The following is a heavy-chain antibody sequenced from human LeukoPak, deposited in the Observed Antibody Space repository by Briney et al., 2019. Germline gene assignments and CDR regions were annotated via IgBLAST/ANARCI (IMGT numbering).Heavy chain of an antibody. D-gene: IGHD3-22*01. J-gene: IGHJ4*02. CDR3: ARDDSSGYYYEGAFYDY. CDR1: GYTFTGYY. CDR2: INPNSGGT. Sequence: ASVKVSCKASGYTFTGYYMHWVRQAPGQGLEWMGWINPNSGGTNYAQKFQGRVTMTRDTSISTAYMKLSRLRSDDTAVYYCARDDSSGYYYEGAFYDYWGQGTLVTVSS. V-gene: IGHV1-2*02.